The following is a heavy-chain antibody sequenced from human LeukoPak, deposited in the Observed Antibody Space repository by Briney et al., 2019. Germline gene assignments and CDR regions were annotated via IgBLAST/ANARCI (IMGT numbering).Heavy chain of an antibody. D-gene: IGHD2-15*01. J-gene: IGHJ4*02. CDR3: AREYCSGGICYAYFDY. CDR2: INPNSGDT. Sequence: ASVKVSCKASGYSFTGHYMHWVRQAPGQGLEWMGRINPNSGDTSYAQKFQGRVTMTRDTSISTAYMELSRLRSDDTAVYYCAREYCSGGICYAYFDYWGQGTLVTVSS. CDR1: GYSFTGHY. V-gene: IGHV1-2*06.